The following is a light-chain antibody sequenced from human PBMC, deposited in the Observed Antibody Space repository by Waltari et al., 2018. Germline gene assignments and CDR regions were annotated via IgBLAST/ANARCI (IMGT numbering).Light chain of an antibody. J-gene: IGKJ4*01. Sequence: DIVMTQSPDFLAVSRGERAIINCKSSQSVLYSANNKDYLAWYQQKPGQPPKLLIYWASTRESGVPDRFSGSGSGTDFTLTISSLQAEDVAVYYCQQYYGVPLTFGGGTKVEIK. CDR1: QSVLYSANNKDY. CDR2: WAS. CDR3: QQYYGVPLT. V-gene: IGKV4-1*01.